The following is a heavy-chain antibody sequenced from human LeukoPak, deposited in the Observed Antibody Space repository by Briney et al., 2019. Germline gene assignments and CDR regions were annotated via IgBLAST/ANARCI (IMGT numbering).Heavy chain of an antibody. Sequence: GGSLRLSCAASGFTFSSYAMSWVRQAPGKGLEWVSAISGSGGSTYYADSVKGRFTISRDNSKNTLYLQTNRLIAEDTAVYYCAKALSSSSWYGHPPYYFDYWGQGTLVTVSS. D-gene: IGHD6-13*01. CDR1: GFTFSSYA. CDR2: ISGSGGST. V-gene: IGHV3-23*01. J-gene: IGHJ4*02. CDR3: AKALSSSSWYGHPPYYFDY.